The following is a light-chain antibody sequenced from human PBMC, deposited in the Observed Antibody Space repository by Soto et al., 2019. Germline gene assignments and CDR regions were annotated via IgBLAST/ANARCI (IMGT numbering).Light chain of an antibody. V-gene: IGLV2-14*03. CDR1: SGDIGTYNY. Sequence: QSALTQPASVSGSPGQSITVSCTGTSGDIGTYNYVSWYQQHPDKAPKLIIYDVSNRPSGVSNRFSGSKSGNTAALTISGVQAEDEAHYYFSSYTSSNTAIFGGGTQLTVL. CDR2: DVS. CDR3: SSYTSSNTAI. J-gene: IGLJ2*01.